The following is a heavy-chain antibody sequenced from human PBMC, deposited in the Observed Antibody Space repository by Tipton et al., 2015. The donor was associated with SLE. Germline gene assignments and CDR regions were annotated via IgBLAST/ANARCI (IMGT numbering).Heavy chain of an antibody. D-gene: IGHD2/OR15-2a*01. J-gene: IGHJ3*02. Sequence: GLVKPSETLSLTCTVSGGSISSYYWSWIRQPPGKGLEWVGYIYYSGSTNYNPSLKSRVTISVDTSKNQFSLKLSSVTAADTAVYYCARLRLSAFDIWGQGTMVTVSS. CDR2: IYYSGST. V-gene: IGHV4-59*01. CDR3: ARLRLSAFDI. CDR1: GGSISSYY.